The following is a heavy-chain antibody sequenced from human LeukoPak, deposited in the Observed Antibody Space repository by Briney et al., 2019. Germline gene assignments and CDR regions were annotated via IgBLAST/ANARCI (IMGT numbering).Heavy chain of an antibody. J-gene: IGHJ4*02. V-gene: IGHV1-2*02. CDR1: GYTFTGYY. D-gene: IGHD4-17*01. CDR3: AESNYGDYLFDY. Sequence: ASVKVSCKASGYTFTGYYMHWVRQAPGQGLEWMGWINPNSGGTNYAQKFQGRVTMTRDTSISTAYMELSRLGSDDTAVYYCAESNYGDYLFDYWGQGTLVTVSS. CDR2: INPNSGGT.